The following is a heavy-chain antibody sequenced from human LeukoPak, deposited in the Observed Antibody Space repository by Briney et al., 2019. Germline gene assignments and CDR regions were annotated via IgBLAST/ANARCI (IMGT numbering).Heavy chain of an antibody. CDR1: GYTLTELS. D-gene: IGHD3-10*01. V-gene: IGHV1-24*01. Sequence: ASVKVSCKVSGYTLTELSMHWVRQAPGKGLEWMGGFDPEDGETIYAQKFQGRVTMTEDTSTDTAYMELSSLRSEDTAVYYCATSAIYGEISGYAFDIWGQGTMVTVSS. CDR2: FDPEDGET. J-gene: IGHJ3*02. CDR3: ATSAIYGEISGYAFDI.